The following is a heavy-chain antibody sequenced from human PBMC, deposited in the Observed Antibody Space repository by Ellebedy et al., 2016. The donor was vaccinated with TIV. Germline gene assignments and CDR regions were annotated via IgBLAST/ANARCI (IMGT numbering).Heavy chain of an antibody. CDR2: IIPILGIA. CDR3: ARGSVLGSGGMDV. CDR1: GGTFSSYA. J-gene: IGHJ4*02. Sequence: ASVKVSCKASGGTFSSYAISWVRQAPGQGLEWMGRIIPILGIANYAQKFQGRVTITADKSTSTAYMELSSLRSEDTAVYYCARGSVLGSGGMDVWGQGTLVIVSS. D-gene: IGHD3-10*01. V-gene: IGHV1-69*04.